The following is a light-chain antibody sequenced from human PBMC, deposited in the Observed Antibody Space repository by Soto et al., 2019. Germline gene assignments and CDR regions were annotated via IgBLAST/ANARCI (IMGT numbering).Light chain of an antibody. CDR1: QRISSY. CDR2: DAS. J-gene: IGKJ3*01. CDR3: QQRSNWL. V-gene: IGKV3-11*01. Sequence: EIVLTQSPATLSLYPGERATLSCRASQRISSYLAWYQQKPGQAPRLLIYDASNRAPGIPARFSGSGSGTDFTLAISSLEPEDFAVYYCQQRSNWLFGPGTKVDIK.